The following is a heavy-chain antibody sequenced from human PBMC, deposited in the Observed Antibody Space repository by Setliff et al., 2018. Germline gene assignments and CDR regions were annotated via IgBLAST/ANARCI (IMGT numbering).Heavy chain of an antibody. CDR2: INPTGGST. D-gene: IGHD3-22*01. V-gene: IGHV1-2*06. J-gene: IGHJ3*02. CDR3: VRDRGDYYDSSGFNDAFDI. Sequence: ASVKVSCKASGYTFTSYYMHWVRQAPGQGLEWMGLINPTGGSTNYAQKFQGRVTMTRDTSISTAYMELSRLRSDDTAVYYCVRDRGDYYDSSGFNDAFDIWGQGTMVTVSS. CDR1: GYTFTSYY.